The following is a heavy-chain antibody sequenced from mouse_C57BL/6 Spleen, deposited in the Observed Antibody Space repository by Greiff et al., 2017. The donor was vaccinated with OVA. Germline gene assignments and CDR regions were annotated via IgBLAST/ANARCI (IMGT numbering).Heavy chain of an antibody. V-gene: IGHV2-6*03. D-gene: IGHD4-1*01. CDR2: IWSDGST. Sequence: QVQLKESGPGLVAPSQSLSITCTVSGFSLTSYGVHWVRQPPGKGLEWLVVIWSDGSTTYNSALKSRLSISKDNSKSQVFIKMNRLQTDDTAMYYCARGGWDGIYYAMDDWGQGTSVTVSS. CDR3: ARGGWDGIYYAMDD. CDR1: GFSLTSYG. J-gene: IGHJ4*01.